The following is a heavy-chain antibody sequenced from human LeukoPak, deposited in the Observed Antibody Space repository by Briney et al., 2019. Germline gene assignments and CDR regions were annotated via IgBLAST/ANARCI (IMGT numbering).Heavy chain of an antibody. CDR1: GFIFSSYA. D-gene: IGHD3-22*01. Sequence: GRSLRLSCAASGFIFSSYAMHWVRQAPGKGLEWVAVISYDGSNKYYADSVKGRFTISRDNSKNTLYLQMNSLRAEDTAVYYCAKDSSVYYYDSRNFDYWGQGTLVTVSS. CDR2: ISYDGSNK. J-gene: IGHJ4*02. CDR3: AKDSSVYYYDSRNFDY. V-gene: IGHV3-30*04.